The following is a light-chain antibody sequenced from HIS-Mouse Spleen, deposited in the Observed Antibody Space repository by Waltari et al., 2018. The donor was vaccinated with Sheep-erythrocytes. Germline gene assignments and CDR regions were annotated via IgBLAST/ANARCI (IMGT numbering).Light chain of an antibody. CDR3: CSYAGSYTLV. CDR2: DVC. J-gene: IGLJ3*02. V-gene: IGLV2-11*01. Sequence: QSALTQPRSVSGSPGQSVTISCTGTSSAVGGYNYVSWYQQHPGKAPKLMIYDVCNRPSGVPDRFSGSKSGNTASLTISGLQAEDEADYYCCSYAGSYTLVFGGGTKLTVL. CDR1: SSAVGGYNY.